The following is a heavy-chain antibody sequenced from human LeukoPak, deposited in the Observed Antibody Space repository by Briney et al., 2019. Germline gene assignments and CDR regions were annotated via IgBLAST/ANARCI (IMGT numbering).Heavy chain of an antibody. CDR3: AKAPVTTCSGAYCYPFDY. Sequence: GRSLRLACAASGFTLSSYAMSWVRQGPGKGLGWVSAISVSGNTYPAASVKGRFTISRDSYKNTLYLQMNSLRAEDAAVYYCAKAPVTTCSGAYCYPFDYWGQGTLVTVSS. J-gene: IGHJ4*02. D-gene: IGHD2-15*01. CDR1: GFTLSSYA. CDR2: ISVSGNT. V-gene: IGHV3-23*01.